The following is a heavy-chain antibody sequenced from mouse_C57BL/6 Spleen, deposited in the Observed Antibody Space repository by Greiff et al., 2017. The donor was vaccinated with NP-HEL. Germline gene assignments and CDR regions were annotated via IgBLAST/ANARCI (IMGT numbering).Heavy chain of an antibody. CDR1: GYSITSGYY. CDR2: ISYDGSN. Sequence: EVKLMESGPGLVKPSQSLSLTCSVTGYSITSGYYWNWIRQFPGNKLEWMGYISYDGSNNYNPSLKNRISITRDTSKNQFFLKLNSVTTEDTATYYCARIYYGNYGYYFDYWGQGTTLTVSS. V-gene: IGHV3-6*01. J-gene: IGHJ2*01. CDR3: ARIYYGNYGYYFDY. D-gene: IGHD2-1*01.